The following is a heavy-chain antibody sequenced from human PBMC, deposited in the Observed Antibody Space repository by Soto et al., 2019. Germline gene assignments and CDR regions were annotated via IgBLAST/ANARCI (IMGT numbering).Heavy chain of an antibody. CDR1: GFTFRDYY. D-gene: IGHD2-2*01. J-gene: IGHJ4*02. CDR3: ARDPDTSSKIDY. CDR2: IHSSGTTL. Sequence: PGGSPRPSCVASGFTFRDYYISWVRPAPGEGRGWVSYIHSSGTTLYYADSVKGRFTISRDNAKNSLYLQMNSLRAEDTAVYYCARDPDTSSKIDYWGQGTLVTVSS. V-gene: IGHV3-11*01.